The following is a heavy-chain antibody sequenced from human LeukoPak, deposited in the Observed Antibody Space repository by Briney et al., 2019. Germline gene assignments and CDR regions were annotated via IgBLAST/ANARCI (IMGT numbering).Heavy chain of an antibody. CDR3: ARGRFYSWELRGAFDV. J-gene: IGHJ3*01. V-gene: IGHV3-30*04. CDR2: ISYDDSNK. Sequence: GGSLRLSCAASGFTLSSYTMHWVRQAPGKGLEWVALISYDDSNKYYADSVKGRFTISRDNPANTLYLQMNSLRADDTAVYYCARGRFYSWELRGAFDVWGQGTMVTVSS. D-gene: IGHD1-26*01. CDR1: GFTLSSYT.